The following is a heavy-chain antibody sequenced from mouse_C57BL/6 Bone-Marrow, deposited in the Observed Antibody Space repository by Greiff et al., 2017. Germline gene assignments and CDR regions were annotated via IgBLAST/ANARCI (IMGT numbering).Heavy chain of an antibody. Sequence: QVQLKQSGPELVKPGASVKISCKASGYAFSSSWMNWVKQRPGKGLEWIGRIHPGDGDTNYNGKFKGKATLTADKSSSTAYMQLSSLTSEDSAVYFCVLRSFFYYWGQGTTLTVSS. CDR3: VLRSFFYY. J-gene: IGHJ2*01. V-gene: IGHV1-82*01. CDR1: GYAFSSSW. CDR2: IHPGDGDT. D-gene: IGHD1-1*01.